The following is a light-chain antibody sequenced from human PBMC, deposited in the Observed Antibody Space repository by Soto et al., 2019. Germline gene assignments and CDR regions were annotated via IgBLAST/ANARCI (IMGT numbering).Light chain of an antibody. CDR2: EGS. CDR1: ISDVGSYDL. J-gene: IGLJ3*02. V-gene: IGLV2-23*01. Sequence: QSALTQPPSASGSPGQSLTISCTGTISDVGSYDLVSWYQQHPGKAPKLMIYEGSKRPSGVSSRFSGSKSGNTASLTISGLQAEDEADYYCCSYAGSSTSWVFGGGTKLTVL. CDR3: CSYAGSSTSWV.